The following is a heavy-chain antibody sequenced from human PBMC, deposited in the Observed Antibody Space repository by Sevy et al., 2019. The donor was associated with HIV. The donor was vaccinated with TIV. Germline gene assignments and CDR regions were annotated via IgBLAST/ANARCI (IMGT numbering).Heavy chain of an antibody. V-gene: IGHV4-38-2*02. CDR2: IYHSGST. CDR1: GYSISSGYY. D-gene: IGHD6-19*01. J-gene: IGHJ4*02. Sequence: SVTLSLTCTVSGYSISSGYYWGWIRQPPGKGLEWIGSIYHSGSTYYNPSLKSRVTISVDTSKNQFSLKLSSVTAADTAVYYCASGGSGWTEGYYFDYWGQGTLVTVSS. CDR3: ASGGSGWTEGYYFDY.